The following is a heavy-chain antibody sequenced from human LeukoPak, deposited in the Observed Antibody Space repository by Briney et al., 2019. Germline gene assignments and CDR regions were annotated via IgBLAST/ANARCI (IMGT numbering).Heavy chain of an antibody. V-gene: IGHV1-2*02. CDR1: GYTFTGYY. Sequence: ASVKVSCKASGYTFTGYYMHRVRPAPGQGLGWMGWINPNSGGTNYAQKFQGRVTMTRDTSISTAYMELSRLRSDDTAVYYCARAGQWLVLYYFDYWGQGTLVTVSS. D-gene: IGHD6-19*01. CDR2: INPNSGGT. CDR3: ARAGQWLVLYYFDY. J-gene: IGHJ4*02.